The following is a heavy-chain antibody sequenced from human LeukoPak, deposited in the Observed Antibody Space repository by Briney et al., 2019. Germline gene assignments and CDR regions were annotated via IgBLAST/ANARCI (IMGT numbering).Heavy chain of an antibody. CDR2: IIPIFGTA. Sequence: SVKVSCKASGGTFSSYAISWVRQAPGQGLEWMGGIIPIFGTANYAQKFQGRVTITADESTSTAYMELSSLRSEDAAVYYCASSGGTSVLCDYWGQGTLVTVSS. CDR3: ASSGGTSVLCDY. CDR1: GGTFSSYA. D-gene: IGHD3-10*01. J-gene: IGHJ4*02. V-gene: IGHV1-69*13.